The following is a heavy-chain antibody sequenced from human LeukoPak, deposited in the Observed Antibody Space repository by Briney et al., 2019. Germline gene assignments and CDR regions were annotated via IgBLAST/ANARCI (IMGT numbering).Heavy chain of an antibody. CDR1: GFTFSSYS. D-gene: IGHD3-10*01. J-gene: IGHJ6*03. V-gene: IGHV3-21*01. Sequence: PGGSLRLSCAASGFTFSSYSMNWVRQAPGKGLEWVSSISSSSSYIYYADSVKGRFTISRDNAKNSLYLQMNSLRAEDTAVYYCARDTMVRGVINSYYYYYMDVWGKGTTVTISS. CDR2: ISSSSSYI. CDR3: ARDTMVRGVINSYYYYYMDV.